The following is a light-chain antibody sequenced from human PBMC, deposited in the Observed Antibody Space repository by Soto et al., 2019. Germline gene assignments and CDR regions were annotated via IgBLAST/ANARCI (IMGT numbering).Light chain of an antibody. Sequence: QAVLTQPPYASGSPGQSVTISCTGTSSDVGGYNYVSWYQQHTGKAPKLMIYEVSKRPSGVPDRFSGSKSGNTASLTVSGLQAEDEADYYCSSYAGSNNWVFGGGTKLTVL. CDR1: SSDVGGYNY. CDR2: EVS. J-gene: IGLJ3*02. V-gene: IGLV2-8*01. CDR3: SSYAGSNNWV.